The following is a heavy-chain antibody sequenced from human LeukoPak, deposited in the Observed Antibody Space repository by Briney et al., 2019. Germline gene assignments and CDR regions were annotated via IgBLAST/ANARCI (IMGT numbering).Heavy chain of an antibody. CDR2: IYYSGST. CDR3: ARDQGHSSSWYSVPGAFDI. D-gene: IGHD6-13*01. J-gene: IGHJ3*02. V-gene: IGHV4-59*01. Sequence: SETLSLTCTVSGGSISSYYWSWIRQPPGKGLEWIGCIYYSGSTNYNPSLKSRVTISVDTSKNQFSLKLSSVTAADTAVYYCARDQGHSSSWYSVPGAFDIWGQGTMVTVSS. CDR1: GGSISSYY.